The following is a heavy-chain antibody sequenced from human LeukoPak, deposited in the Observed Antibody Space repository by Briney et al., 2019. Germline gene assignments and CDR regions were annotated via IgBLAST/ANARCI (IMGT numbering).Heavy chain of an antibody. Sequence: PGGSLRLSCAASGFTFSSYEMNWVRQAPGKGLEWVAVISYDGSNKYYADSVKGRFTISRDNFKNTLYLQMNSLRAEDTAVYYCQGYCTSTSCYPDYWGQGTLVTVSS. CDR3: QGYCTSTSCYPDY. V-gene: IGHV3-30-3*01. CDR1: GFTFSSYE. J-gene: IGHJ4*02. D-gene: IGHD2-2*01. CDR2: ISYDGSNK.